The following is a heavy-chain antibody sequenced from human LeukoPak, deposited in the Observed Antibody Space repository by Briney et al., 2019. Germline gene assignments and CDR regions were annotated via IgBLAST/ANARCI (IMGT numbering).Heavy chain of an antibody. CDR2: IWYDGSNK. J-gene: IGHJ6*02. Sequence: PGGSLRLSCAASGFTFSSYDMHWVRQAPGKGLEWVAVIWYDGSNKYYADSVKGRFTISRDNSKNTLYLQMSSLRAEDTAVYYCARTAAEHYYYGMDVWGQGTTVTVSS. CDR3: ARTAAEHYYYGMDV. CDR1: GFTFSSYD. D-gene: IGHD6-13*01. V-gene: IGHV3-33*08.